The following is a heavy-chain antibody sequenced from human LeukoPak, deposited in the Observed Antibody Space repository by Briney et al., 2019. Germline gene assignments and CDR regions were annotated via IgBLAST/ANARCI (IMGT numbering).Heavy chain of an antibody. CDR1: GFTFSTYA. V-gene: IGHV3-23*01. Sequence: GGSLRLSCVASGFTFSTYAMTWVRQAPGKGLEWVSAISGSGGSTYYADSVKGRFTISRDNSKNTLYLQMNSLRAEDTAVYYCAKMWYYYGSGEHFDYWGQGTLVTVSS. CDR3: AKMWYYYGSGEHFDY. CDR2: ISGSGGST. D-gene: IGHD3-10*01. J-gene: IGHJ4*02.